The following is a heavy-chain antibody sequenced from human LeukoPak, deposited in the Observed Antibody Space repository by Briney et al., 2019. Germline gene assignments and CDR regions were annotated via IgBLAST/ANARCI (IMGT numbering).Heavy chain of an antibody. CDR1: GFTFSSYE. V-gene: IGHV3-48*03. CDR2: ISSSGSTI. Sequence: GGSLRLSCAASGFTFSSYEMNWVRQAPGKGLEWVSYISSSGSTIYYADSVKGRFTISRDNVKNSLYLQMNSLRAEDTAVYYCAELGITMIGGVWGKGTTVTIS. D-gene: IGHD3-10*02. J-gene: IGHJ6*03. CDR3: AELGITMIGGV.